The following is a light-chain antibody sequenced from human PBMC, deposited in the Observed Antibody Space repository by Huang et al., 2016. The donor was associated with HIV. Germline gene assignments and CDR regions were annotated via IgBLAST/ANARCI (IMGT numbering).Light chain of an antibody. CDR2: EAS. V-gene: IGKV1-5*03. J-gene: IGKJ1*01. Sequence: DIQMTQSSATLSASVGDRVTITCRASQSISTWLDWYQQKPGKAPKLLIYEASTLESGVPSRFSGGGSGTEFTLTINSLQPDDFATYYCQHYNTFPWTFGQGTKVEI. CDR1: QSISTW. CDR3: QHYNTFPWT.